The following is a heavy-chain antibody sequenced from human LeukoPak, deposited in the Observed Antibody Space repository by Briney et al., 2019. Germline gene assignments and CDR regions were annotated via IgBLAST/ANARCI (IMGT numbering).Heavy chain of an antibody. CDR2: SYYSGST. V-gene: IGHV4-39*01. CDR3: ARQLPIAAAGNFDY. CDR1: VGSLSSSSYY. Sequence: SETLSLTCTVSVGSLSSSSYYWGWIRQPPGRGLEWIGSSYYSGSTYYNPTRKSRVTISVDTSKNQFSLKLSSVTAADTAVYYCARQLPIAAAGNFDYWGQGTLVTVSS. D-gene: IGHD6-13*01. J-gene: IGHJ4*02.